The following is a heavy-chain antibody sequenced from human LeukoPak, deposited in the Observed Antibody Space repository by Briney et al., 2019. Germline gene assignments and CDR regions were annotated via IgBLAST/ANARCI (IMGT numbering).Heavy chain of an antibody. Sequence: GGSLRLSCAASGFTFSSYWMSWVRQAPGKGLEWVATIKQDGSQKYYVDSVKGRFTISRDNAKNSLYLQMNSLRAEDTAVYYCARESSDYYMDVWGKGTTVTVSS. J-gene: IGHJ6*03. D-gene: IGHD6-25*01. CDR2: IKQDGSQK. V-gene: IGHV3-7*01. CDR1: GFTFSSYW. CDR3: ARESSDYYMDV.